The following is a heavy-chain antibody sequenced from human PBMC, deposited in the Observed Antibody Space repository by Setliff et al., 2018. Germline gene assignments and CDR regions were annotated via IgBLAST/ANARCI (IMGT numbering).Heavy chain of an antibody. CDR3: ARKRFYYYYYYMDV. J-gene: IGHJ6*03. Sequence: PSETLSLTCAVYGGSFSGYYWSWIRQPPGKGLEWIGEINHSGSTNYNPSLKSRVTISVDTSKNQFSLKLSSVTAADTVVYYCARKRFYYYYYYMDVWGKGTTVTVSS. CDR1: GGSFSGYY. V-gene: IGHV4-34*01. CDR2: INHSGST.